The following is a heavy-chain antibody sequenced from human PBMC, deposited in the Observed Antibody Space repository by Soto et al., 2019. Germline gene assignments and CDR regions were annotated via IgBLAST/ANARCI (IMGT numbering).Heavy chain of an antibody. CDR2: ITSSSGT. Sequence: EVQLVESGGGLVQPGGSLRLSCAASGFTFSTHSMNWVRQAPGKGLEWFSYITSSSGTMYADSVKGRFTISRDNAKNSLYLQMNSLRAEDKAVYFCVGEVGFQLIYWGQGTLVTVSS. D-gene: IGHD2-2*01. CDR1: GFTFSTHS. CDR3: VGEVGFQLIY. V-gene: IGHV3-48*01. J-gene: IGHJ4*02.